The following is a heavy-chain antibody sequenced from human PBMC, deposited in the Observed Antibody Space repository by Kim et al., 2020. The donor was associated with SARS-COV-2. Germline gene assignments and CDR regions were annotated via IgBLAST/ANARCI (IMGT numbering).Heavy chain of an antibody. Sequence: GGSLRLSCAVSGFSFRSYGMHWVRQAPGKGLEWITVISYDGRNKYYADSVKGRFTVSRDNSQNTLYLLVDDLRPEDTAVYYCAKDRYYESSGLLSNYYYYGVGVWGQGTTVTVSS. CDR1: GFSFRSYG. J-gene: IGHJ6*02. V-gene: IGHV3-30*18. D-gene: IGHD3-22*01. CDR2: ISYDGRNK. CDR3: AKDRYYESSGLLSNYYYYGVGV.